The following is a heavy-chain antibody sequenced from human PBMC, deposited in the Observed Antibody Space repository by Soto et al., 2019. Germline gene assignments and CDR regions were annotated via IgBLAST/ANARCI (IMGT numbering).Heavy chain of an antibody. CDR3: AKDFKVSGSHYGTLNYYYGMDV. CDR2: ISYDGYLK. CDR1: GFTFSTYG. D-gene: IGHD3-10*01. Sequence: GGTLRLSCAASGFTFSTYGMQWVRQAPGKGLEWVAVISYDGYLKYYVDAVKGRFTVARDNSKNTLFLEMNSLRVEDTAVYFCAKDFKVSGSHYGTLNYYYGMDVWGQGTTVTVSS. J-gene: IGHJ6*02. V-gene: IGHV3-30*18.